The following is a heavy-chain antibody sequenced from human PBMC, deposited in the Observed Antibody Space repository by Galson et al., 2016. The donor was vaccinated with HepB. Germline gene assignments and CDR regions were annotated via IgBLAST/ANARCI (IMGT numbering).Heavy chain of an antibody. CDR1: GFTFSRYG. Sequence: SLRLSCAASGFTFSRYGMHWVRQAPGKGLEWVAVILYDGSKKYYADSVKGRFTISRDNSKNTLYLQMNSLRPEDTAVYYCARDSFTIFGVTPNWFDPWGQGTLVTVSS. D-gene: IGHD3-3*01. J-gene: IGHJ5*02. CDR3: ARDSFTIFGVTPNWFDP. V-gene: IGHV3-33*01. CDR2: ILYDGSKK.